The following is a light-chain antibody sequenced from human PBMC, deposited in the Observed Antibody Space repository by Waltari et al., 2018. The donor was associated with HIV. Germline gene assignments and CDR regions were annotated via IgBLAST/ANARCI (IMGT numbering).Light chain of an antibody. V-gene: IGLV3-19*01. J-gene: IGLJ2*01. CDR1: SLRNYN. Sequence: SSELTQDPAVSVALGQTVRITCQGDSLRNYNASWYQQKPGQAPILVIYVRNSRPSGIPDRFSGSSSGNTASLTISGLQADDEADYYCSSYVNGDTLVFGGGTKVTVL. CDR2: VRN. CDR3: SSYVNGDTLV.